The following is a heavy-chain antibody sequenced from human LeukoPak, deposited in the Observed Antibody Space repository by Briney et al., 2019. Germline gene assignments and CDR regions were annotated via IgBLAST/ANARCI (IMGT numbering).Heavy chain of an antibody. D-gene: IGHD5-12*01. CDR2: ISSSSSTI. CDR3: ARDPGLSGYYFDY. J-gene: IGHJ4*02. CDR1: GFSFNTYS. V-gene: IGHV3-48*01. Sequence: GGSMRLSCAASGFSFNTYSMNWVRQAPGKVLEWVSYISSSSSTIYYADSVKGRFTISRENAENSIYLQMNSLIGSHQTVSYCARDPGLSGYYFDYWGQGTLVTVSS.